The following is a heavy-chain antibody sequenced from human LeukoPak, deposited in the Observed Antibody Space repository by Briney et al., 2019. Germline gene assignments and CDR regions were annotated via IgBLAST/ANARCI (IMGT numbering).Heavy chain of an antibody. CDR2: IYYTGTT. J-gene: IGHJ3*01. D-gene: IGHD3-16*01. V-gene: IGHV4-59*08. CDR1: DGSISSYY. CDR3: ARRWVYDKRAFDA. Sequence: SETLSLTCTISDGSISSYYWNWIRKPPGKGREWIGYIYYTGTTDSNPSLKSRVTISLDTSKNQFSLNLSSVTAADTAVYYCARRWVYDKRAFDAWGQGTMVTVSS.